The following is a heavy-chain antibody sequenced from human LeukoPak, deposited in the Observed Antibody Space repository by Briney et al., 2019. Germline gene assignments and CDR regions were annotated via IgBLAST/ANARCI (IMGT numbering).Heavy chain of an antibody. Sequence: PSETLSLTCTVSGGSISCYYWSWIRQPPGKGLEWIGYIYYSGSTNYNPSLKSRVTISVDTSKNQFSLKLSSVTAADTAVYYCARSTATARKYYFDYWGQGTLVTVSS. CDR2: IYYSGST. V-gene: IGHV4-59*08. CDR3: ARSTATARKYYFDY. J-gene: IGHJ4*02. D-gene: IGHD4-17*01. CDR1: GGSISCYY.